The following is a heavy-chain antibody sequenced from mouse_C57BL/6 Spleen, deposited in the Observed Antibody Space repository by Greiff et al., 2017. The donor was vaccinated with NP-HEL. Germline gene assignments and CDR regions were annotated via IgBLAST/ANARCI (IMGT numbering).Heavy chain of an antibody. D-gene: IGHD2-3*01. CDR1: GYSITSGYY. Sequence: EVQLQESGPGLVKPSQSLSLTCSVTGYSITSGYYWNWIRQFPGNKLEWMGYISYDGSNNYNPSLKNRISITRDTSKNQFFLKLNSVTTEDTATYYCAREAPYDGYYSWYFDVWGTGTTVTVSS. J-gene: IGHJ1*03. V-gene: IGHV3-6*01. CDR3: AREAPYDGYYSWYFDV. CDR2: ISYDGSN.